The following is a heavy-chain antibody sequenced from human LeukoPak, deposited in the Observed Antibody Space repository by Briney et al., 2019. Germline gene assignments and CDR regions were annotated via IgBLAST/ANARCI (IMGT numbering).Heavy chain of an antibody. V-gene: IGHV3-30*02. CDR1: GFTFRNFG. CDR2: IEHDGSIA. CDR3: VKDVVPGRTGAGPGS. J-gene: IGHJ5*02. Sequence: GGSQRLSCVASGFTFRNFGFDWVRQPPDNGLEWVAFIEHDGSIACYSESVKGRFSLSRDDSKTAVSLQMNSLRAEDTALYYCVKDVVPGRTGAGPGSWGQGTLVTVSS. D-gene: IGHD6-13*01.